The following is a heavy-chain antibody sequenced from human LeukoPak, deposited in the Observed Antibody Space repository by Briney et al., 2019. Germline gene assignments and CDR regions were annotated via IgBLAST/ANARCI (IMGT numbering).Heavy chain of an antibody. Sequence: GGSLRLSCAASEITFSNYAVHWFRQAPGKGLQWVAVISYDGSTIHYADSVKGRFTISRDTSKKTVYLQMNSLRVEDTAVYYCARGAPSTTTSEFGYWGQGTLVTVSS. CDR2: ISYDGSTI. V-gene: IGHV3-30-3*01. J-gene: IGHJ4*02. CDR1: EITFSNYA. D-gene: IGHD1-1*01. CDR3: ARGAPSTTTSEFGY.